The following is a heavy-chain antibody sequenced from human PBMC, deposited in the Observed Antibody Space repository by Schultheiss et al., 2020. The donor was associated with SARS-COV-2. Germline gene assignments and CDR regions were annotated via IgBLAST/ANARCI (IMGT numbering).Heavy chain of an antibody. Sequence: SETLSLTCTVSGGSISSYYWGWIRQPPGKGLEWIGSIYHSGSTYYNPSLKSRVTISVDTSKNQFSLKLSSVTAADTAVYYCARVPRIAAARHGAFDIWGQGTMVTVSS. CDR2: IYHSGST. CDR3: ARVPRIAAARHGAFDI. J-gene: IGHJ3*02. CDR1: GGSISSYY. V-gene: IGHV4-39*07. D-gene: IGHD6-13*01.